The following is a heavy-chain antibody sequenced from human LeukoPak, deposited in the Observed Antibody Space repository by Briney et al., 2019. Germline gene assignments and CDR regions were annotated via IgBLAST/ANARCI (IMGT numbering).Heavy chain of an antibody. CDR3: ERAKHSGSYPDAFDI. V-gene: IGHV5-51*01. CDR2: IYPADSTA. Sequence: GESLQIPCKASGYSFTTYWIGWVRQVPGKGLEWVGIIYPADSTAKYSPSFQGQVTIAADKTISTAYLQWSSLKASDTAMYDCERAKHSGSYPDAFDIWGQGTMVTVSS. J-gene: IGHJ3*02. CDR1: GYSFTTYW. D-gene: IGHD1-26*01.